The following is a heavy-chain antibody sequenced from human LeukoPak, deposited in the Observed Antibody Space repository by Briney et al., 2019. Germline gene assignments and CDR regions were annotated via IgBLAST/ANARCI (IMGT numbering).Heavy chain of an antibody. CDR3: ARGGGPPRRSSDWLLYLDL. J-gene: IGHJ4*02. CDR1: GFTFTSYG. Sequence: GASVKVSCKTSGFTFTSYGIIWVRQAPGQGLEWVGWISGYNGNTNYAQSLQGRVTITAVTSTTTVYMEVRSLRSDDTAVYYCARGGGPPRRSSDWLLYLDLWGQGALITVSS. V-gene: IGHV1-18*01. CDR2: ISGYNGNT. D-gene: IGHD3-9*01.